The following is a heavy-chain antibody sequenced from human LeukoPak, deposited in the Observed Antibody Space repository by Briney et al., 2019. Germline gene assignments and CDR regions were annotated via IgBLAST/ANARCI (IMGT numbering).Heavy chain of an antibody. D-gene: IGHD3-9*01. Sequence: GGSLRLSCAASGFTFSSYGMHWVRQAPGKGLEWVAVISYDGSNKYYADSVKGQFTISRDNSKNTLYLQMNSLRAEDTAVYYCAKDRGRLRYFDWFDYWGQGTLVTVSS. CDR3: AKDRGRLRYFDWFDY. J-gene: IGHJ4*02. CDR2: ISYDGSNK. V-gene: IGHV3-30*18. CDR1: GFTFSSYG.